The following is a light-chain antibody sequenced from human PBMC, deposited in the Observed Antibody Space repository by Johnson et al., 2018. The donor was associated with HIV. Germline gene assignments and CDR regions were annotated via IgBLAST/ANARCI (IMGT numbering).Light chain of an antibody. J-gene: IGLJ1*01. CDR3: GTWDSSLGGHYV. CDR1: SSNIGNNY. Sequence: QSVLTQSPSVSAAPGQKVTISCSGSSSNIGNNYISWYQQFPGTAPKLLIYENNKRPSGIPDRFSGSKSGTSATLGITGLQTGDEADYYCGTWDSSLGGHYVFGPGTKVTVL. V-gene: IGLV1-51*02. CDR2: ENN.